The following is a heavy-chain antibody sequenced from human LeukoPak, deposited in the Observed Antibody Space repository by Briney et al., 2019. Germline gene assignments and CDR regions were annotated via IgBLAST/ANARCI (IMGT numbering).Heavy chain of an antibody. V-gene: IGHV3-7*03. CDR2: INLDGSEI. J-gene: IGHJ4*02. CDR3: AKDWLITMVRRPRARLDY. CDR1: GFNFNNYW. D-gene: IGHD3-10*01. Sequence: GGSLRLSCAASGFNFNNYWMSWVRQAPGKGLEWVAIINLDGSEIYYVDSVKGRFTISRDNSKNTLYLQMNSLRAEDTAVYYCAKDWLITMVRRPRARLDYWGQGTLVTVSS.